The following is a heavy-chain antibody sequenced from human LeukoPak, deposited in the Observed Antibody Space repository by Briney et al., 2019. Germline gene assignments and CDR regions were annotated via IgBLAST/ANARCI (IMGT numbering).Heavy chain of an antibody. CDR1: GFTFSSYA. CDR2: ISYDGSNK. CDR3: ARDRLSADFPFDY. D-gene: IGHD2/OR15-2a*01. Sequence: GGSLRLSCAASGFTFSSYAMHWVRQAPGKGLEWVAVISYDGSNKYYADPVKGRFTISRDNSKNTLYLKMNSLRAEETAVYYCARDRLSADFPFDYWGQGTLVTVSS. V-gene: IGHV3-30-3*01. J-gene: IGHJ4*02.